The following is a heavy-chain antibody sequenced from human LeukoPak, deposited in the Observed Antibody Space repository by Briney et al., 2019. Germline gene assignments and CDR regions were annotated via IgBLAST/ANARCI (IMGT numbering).Heavy chain of an antibody. V-gene: IGHV4-39*01. J-gene: IGHJ4*02. CDR1: GGSISSSSYY. CDR2: IYYSGST. CDR3: ARSTIAALHDY. Sequence: SQTLSLTCTVSGGSISSSSYYWGWIRQPPGKGLEWIGSIYYSGSTYYNPSLKSRVTISVDTSKNQFSLKLSSVTAADTAVYYCARSTIAALHDYWGQGTLVTVSS. D-gene: IGHD6-6*01.